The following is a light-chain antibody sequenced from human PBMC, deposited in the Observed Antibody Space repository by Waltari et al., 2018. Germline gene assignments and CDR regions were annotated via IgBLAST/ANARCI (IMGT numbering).Light chain of an antibody. CDR2: DVS. J-gene: IGLJ1*01. CDR3: SSYTSSSTYV. CDR1: DSDIGAYNY. Sequence: QSALTQPASVSGSPGQSITISCTGTDSDIGAYNYVSWYQKNPGKAPKVMIYDVSNRPPGVSSRFSGSKSGNTASLTISGLQAEDEADYYCSSYTSSSTYVFGSGTMVTVL. V-gene: IGLV2-14*01.